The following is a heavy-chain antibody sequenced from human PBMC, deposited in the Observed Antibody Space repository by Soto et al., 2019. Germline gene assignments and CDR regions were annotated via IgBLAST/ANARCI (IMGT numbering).Heavy chain of an antibody. Sequence: QLQLQESGPGLVKPSETLSLTCTVSGGSISSSSYYLGWIRQPPGKGLERIGSIYYSGRTYYNPSLKSRVTISVDTSNNQFSLKLSSVTAADTAVYYCARHVDTAMGPRYYYYMDVWGKGTTVTVSS. J-gene: IGHJ6*03. CDR1: GGSISSSSYY. D-gene: IGHD5-18*01. V-gene: IGHV4-39*01. CDR3: ARHVDTAMGPRYYYYMDV. CDR2: IYYSGRT.